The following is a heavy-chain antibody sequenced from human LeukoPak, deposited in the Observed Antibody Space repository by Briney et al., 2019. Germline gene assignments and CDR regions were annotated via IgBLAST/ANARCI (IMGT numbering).Heavy chain of an antibody. CDR2: IYYSGST. Sequence: PETLSLTCTVSGGSISSYYCSWIRQPPGKGLEWIGYIYYSGSTNYNPSLKSRVTISVDTSKNQFSLKLSSVTAADTAVYYCARVTRHIVVVTATSRYYYYMDVWGKGTTVTISS. CDR3: ARVTRHIVVVTATSRYYYYMDV. CDR1: GGSISSYY. J-gene: IGHJ6*03. V-gene: IGHV4-59*01. D-gene: IGHD2-21*02.